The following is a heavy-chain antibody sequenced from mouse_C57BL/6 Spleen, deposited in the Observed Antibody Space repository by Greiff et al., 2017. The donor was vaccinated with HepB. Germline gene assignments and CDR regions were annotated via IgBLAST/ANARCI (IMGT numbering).Heavy chain of an antibody. J-gene: IGHJ2*01. CDR2: IYPGSGNT. V-gene: IGHV1-66*01. CDR1: GYSFTSYY. CDR3: ARGRRGFDY. Sequence: VQLMESGPELVKPGASVKISCKASGYSFTSYYIHWVKQRPGQGLEWIGWIYPGSGNTKYNEKFKGKAKLTADTSSSTAYMQLSSLTSEDSAVYYCARGRRGFDYWGQGTTLTVSS.